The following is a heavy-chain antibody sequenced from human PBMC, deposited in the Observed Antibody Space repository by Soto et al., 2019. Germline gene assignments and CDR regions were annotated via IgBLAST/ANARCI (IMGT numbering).Heavy chain of an antibody. CDR3: ARKLWFGREDAFDI. V-gene: IGHV1-8*01. J-gene: IGHJ3*02. CDR2: MNPNSGNT. CDR1: GYTFTSYD. Sequence: QVQLVQSGAEVKKPGASVKVSCKASGYTFTSYDINWVRQATGQGLEWMGWMNPNSGNTGYAQKFQGRVTMTRNTSISTAYRELSSLRSEDTAVYYCARKLWFGREDAFDIWGQGTMVTVSS. D-gene: IGHD3-10*01.